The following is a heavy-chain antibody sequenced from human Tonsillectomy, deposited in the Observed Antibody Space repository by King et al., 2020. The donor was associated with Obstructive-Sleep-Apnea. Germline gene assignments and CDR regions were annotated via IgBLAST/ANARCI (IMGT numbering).Heavy chain of an antibody. V-gene: IGHV3-48*04. CDR2: ISSISSTI. Sequence: VQLVESGGGLVQPGGSLRLSCAASGFTFSSYSMNWVRQAPGQGLEWISYISSISSTIYYADSVKGRFTISRDNAKNSLYVQMNSLRAEDTAVYYCACSLGLDYWGQGTLVTVSS. J-gene: IGHJ4*02. CDR3: ACSLGLDY. CDR1: GFTFSSYS. D-gene: IGHD7-27*01.